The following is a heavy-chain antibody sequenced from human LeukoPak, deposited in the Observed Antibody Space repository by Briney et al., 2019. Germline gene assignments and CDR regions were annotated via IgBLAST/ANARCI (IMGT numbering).Heavy chain of an antibody. CDR3: AREPLMVRGSIFDY. CDR2: IYHDGST. CDR1: GFSISSDYY. D-gene: IGHD3-10*01. V-gene: IGHV4-38-2*02. Sequence: PSETLSLTCNVLGFSISSDYYWGWIRQPPGEGLEWTATIYHDGSTYYNPSLKGRVIISLDTSKNQFSLTLTYVTAADTAVYYCAREPLMVRGSIFDYWGQGTLVTVSS. J-gene: IGHJ4*02.